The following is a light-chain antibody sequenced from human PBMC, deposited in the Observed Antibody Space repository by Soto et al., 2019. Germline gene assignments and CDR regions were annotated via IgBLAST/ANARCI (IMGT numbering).Light chain of an antibody. J-gene: IGKJ4*01. V-gene: IGKV1-5*03. CDR3: QQYNSYS. Sequence: DIQMTQSPSTLSASVGDRVTITCRASQSISSWLAWYQQKPGKAPKLLIYKASSLESGVPSRFSGSGSGTEFTLTISGLQPDDFATYYCQQYNSYSFGGGTKVEIK. CDR1: QSISSW. CDR2: KAS.